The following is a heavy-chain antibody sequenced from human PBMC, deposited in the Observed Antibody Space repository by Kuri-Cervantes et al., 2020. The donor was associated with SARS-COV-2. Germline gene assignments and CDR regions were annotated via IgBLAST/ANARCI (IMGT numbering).Heavy chain of an antibody. Sequence: SQTLSLTCAVSGYSISSGYYWGWIRQPPGKGLEWIGSIYHSGSTYYNPSLKSRVTISVDRSKNQFSLKLSSVTAADTAVYYCARVGATIAFDYWGQGTLVTVSS. V-gene: IGHV4-38-2*01. J-gene: IGHJ4*02. CDR2: IYHSGST. CDR3: ARVGATIAFDY. CDR1: GYSISSGYY. D-gene: IGHD1-26*01.